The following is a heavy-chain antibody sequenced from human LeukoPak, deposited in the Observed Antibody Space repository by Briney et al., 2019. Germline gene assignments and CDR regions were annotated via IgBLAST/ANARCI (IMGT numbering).Heavy chain of an antibody. CDR3: AIMGWLQSSVDY. V-gene: IGHV3-74*01. J-gene: IGHJ4*02. CDR2: INSDGSST. D-gene: IGHD5-24*01. CDR1: GFTLSNYW. Sequence: GGSLRLSCEVSGFTLSNYWMHWVRQTPGKGLVWVSRINSDGSSTNYADSVKGRFTISRDNAKNTLYLQMNSLRAEDTAVYYCAIMGWLQSSVDYWGQGTLVTVSS.